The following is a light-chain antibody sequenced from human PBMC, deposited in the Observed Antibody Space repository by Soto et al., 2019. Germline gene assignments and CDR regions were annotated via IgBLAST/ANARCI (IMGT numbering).Light chain of an antibody. CDR2: GIS. J-gene: IGKJ5*01. CDR1: QTVTRN. CDR3: HQYSKWPIT. Sequence: PPATWLCPPLERASLSAMASQTVTRNYLAWYQHHPGQPPRLLISGISTRATGIPDRFSGSGSGTEFSLTISSLQSEDFAVYYCHQYSKWPITFGQGTRLEIK. V-gene: IGKV3-15*01.